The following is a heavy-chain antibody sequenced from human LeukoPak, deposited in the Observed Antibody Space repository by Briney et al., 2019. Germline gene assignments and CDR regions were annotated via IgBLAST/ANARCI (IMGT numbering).Heavy chain of an antibody. CDR2: ISSSSSYI. Sequence: GGTLRLSCAVSGFTFSSYSMNWVRQAPGKGLEWVSSISSSSSYIYYADSVKGRFTISRDNAKNSLYLQMNSLRAEDTAVSYCARVLRRMLAEDFDYWGQGTLVTVSS. D-gene: IGHD2-8*01. V-gene: IGHV3-21*01. CDR3: ARVLRRMLAEDFDY. J-gene: IGHJ4*02. CDR1: GFTFSSYS.